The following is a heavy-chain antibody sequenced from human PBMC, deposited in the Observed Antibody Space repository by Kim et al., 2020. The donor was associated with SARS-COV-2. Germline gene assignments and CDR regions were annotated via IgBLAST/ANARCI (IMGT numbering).Heavy chain of an antibody. CDR3: ARDLEAYSSRAPYYYCYGMDV. D-gene: IGHD6-13*01. CDR1: GFTFSSYW. J-gene: IGHJ6*04. Sequence: GGSLRLSCAASGFTFSSYWMSWVRQAPGKGLEWVANIKQDGSEKYYVDSVKGRFTISRDNAKNSLYLQMNSLRAEDTAVYYCARDLEAYSSRAPYYYCYGMDVWGEGTTVTVSS. V-gene: IGHV3-7*01. CDR2: IKQDGSEK.